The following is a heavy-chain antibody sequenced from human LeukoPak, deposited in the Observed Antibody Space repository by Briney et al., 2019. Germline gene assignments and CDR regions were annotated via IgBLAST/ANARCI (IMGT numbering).Heavy chain of an antibody. CDR2: ISGTGSST. J-gene: IGHJ1*01. V-gene: IGHV3-23*01. CDR1: GFTFSDYA. D-gene: IGHD6-19*01. CDR3: ARTVAGTWYFQH. Sequence: PGGSLRLSCAASGFTFSDYAMSWVRQAPGKGLEWVSAISGTGSSTYYADSVKGRLTISRDNFKNTLYLQMNSLRAEDTAVYYCARTVAGTWYFQHWGQGTLVTVSS.